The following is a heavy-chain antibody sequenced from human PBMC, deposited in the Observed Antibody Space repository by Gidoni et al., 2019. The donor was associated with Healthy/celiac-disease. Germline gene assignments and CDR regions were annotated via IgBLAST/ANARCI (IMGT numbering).Heavy chain of an antibody. CDR1: GFTFSSYA. V-gene: IGHV3-23*01. Sequence: EVQLLESGGGLVQPGGSLRLSCAASGFTFSSYAMSWVRQAPGKGLEWVSTISGSGGSTYYADSVKGRFTISRDNSKNTLYLQMNSLRAEDTAVYYCAKATRVNFDWLHYSDYWGQGTLVTVSS. D-gene: IGHD3-9*01. CDR3: AKATRVNFDWLHYSDY. J-gene: IGHJ4*02. CDR2: ISGSGGST.